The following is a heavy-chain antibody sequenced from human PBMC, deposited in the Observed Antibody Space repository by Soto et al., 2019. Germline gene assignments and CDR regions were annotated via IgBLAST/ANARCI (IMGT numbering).Heavy chain of an antibody. CDR2: VHDTGTT. CDR1: GGSVSSGGNY. D-gene: IGHD6-6*01. Sequence: PSETLSLTCAVXGGSVSSGGNYWGWIRQSPGKGLEWIGSVHDTGTTHYNPSLTSRVTISVDTSKNQFSLNVNSVTAADTAVYYCARGLSSPSAAGVWGQGTLVTVSS. V-gene: IGHV4-39*01. CDR3: ARGLSSPSAAGV. J-gene: IGHJ4*02.